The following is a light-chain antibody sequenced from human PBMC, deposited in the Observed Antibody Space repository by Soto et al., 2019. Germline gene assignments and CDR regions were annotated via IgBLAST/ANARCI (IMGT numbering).Light chain of an antibody. CDR2: EVS. CDR1: SRDVGGYDY. J-gene: IGLJ1*01. V-gene: IGLV2-14*01. Sequence: QSGLTQPASVSGSPGQSITISCTGTSRDVGGYDYVSWYQQHPGKAPKLMVSEVSNRPSGVSDRFSGSKSGNTASLTISGLQAEDEADYYCSLYTSSTTQVFAPGTKVTVL. CDR3: SLYTSSTTQV.